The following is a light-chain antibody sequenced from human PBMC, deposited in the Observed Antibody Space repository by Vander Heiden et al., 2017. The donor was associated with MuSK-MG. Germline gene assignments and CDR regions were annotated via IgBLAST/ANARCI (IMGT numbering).Light chain of an antibody. CDR2: DAS. CDR3: QQDNSYRT. J-gene: IGKJ1*01. V-gene: IGKV1-5*01. CDR1: QSISSW. Sequence: DIQMTQAPATLSASVGDRVPSTCRASQSISSWFAWYQQKPGKAPMLLIYDASRLESGVPSRFSGSGSETEFTLTISRLQPDDFATYYCQQDNSYRTFGQGTKVEIK.